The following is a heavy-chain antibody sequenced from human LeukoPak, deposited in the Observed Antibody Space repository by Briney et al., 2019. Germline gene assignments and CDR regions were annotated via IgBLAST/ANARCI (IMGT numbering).Heavy chain of an antibody. Sequence: ASVKVSCKASGYSFTGYYMHWVRQAPGQGLEWMGWINPNSGGTNYAQKFQGRVTMTRDTSISTAYMELSRLRSDDTAVYYCARDRPLDADDYYGFYYFDYWGQGTLVTVSS. CDR1: GYSFTGYY. CDR3: ARDRPLDADDYYGFYYFDY. J-gene: IGHJ4*02. V-gene: IGHV1-2*02. D-gene: IGHD3-10*01. CDR2: INPNSGGT.